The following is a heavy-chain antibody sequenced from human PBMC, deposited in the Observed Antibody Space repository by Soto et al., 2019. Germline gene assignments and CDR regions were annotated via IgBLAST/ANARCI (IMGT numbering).Heavy chain of an antibody. CDR2: ISGSGRTT. CDR3: AKGVTTIVATGSWFDH. Sequence: PGGSLRLSCAVSGFTFNSYAMNWVRQAPGKGLEWVSSISGSGRTTYYADAVKGRFTISRDNSENTLFLQMNSLRSEDTAVYYCAKGVTTIVATGSWFDHWGQGTLVTVSS. J-gene: IGHJ5*02. V-gene: IGHV3-23*01. D-gene: IGHD5-12*01. CDR1: GFTFNSYA.